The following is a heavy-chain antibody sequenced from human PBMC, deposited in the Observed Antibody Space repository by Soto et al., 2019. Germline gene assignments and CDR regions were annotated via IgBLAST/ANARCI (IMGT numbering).Heavy chain of an antibody. Sequence: QITLKESGPTLVKPTQTLTLTCTFSGFSLSTSGVGVGWIRQPPGKALEWLALIYWDDDKRYSPSQKSRLTTTHDTPKTQVVLTMTHLDPLATATYYCAHSDYYGSVSYYWVAPYYGIDVWGQGTTVTVSS. CDR2: IYWDDDK. V-gene: IGHV2-5*02. CDR3: AHSDYYGSVSYYWVAPYYGIDV. D-gene: IGHD3-10*01. CDR1: GFSLSTSGVG. J-gene: IGHJ6*02.